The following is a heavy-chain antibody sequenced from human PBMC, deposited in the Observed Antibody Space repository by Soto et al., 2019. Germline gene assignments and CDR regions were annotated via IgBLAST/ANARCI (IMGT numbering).Heavy chain of an antibody. J-gene: IGHJ3*02. CDR2: IYYKGST. V-gene: IGHV4-59*01. D-gene: IGHD1-26*01. Sequence: SETRSLTCTVSGGSISSYYWTWIRQPPGRGLEWIGYIYYKGSTNYNPSLKSRVTISVDTSKNQFSLKLSSVTAADTAIYYCARAPGLYSGSYRGTFDIWGQGTMVTVSS. CDR3: ARAPGLYSGSYRGTFDI. CDR1: GGSISSYY.